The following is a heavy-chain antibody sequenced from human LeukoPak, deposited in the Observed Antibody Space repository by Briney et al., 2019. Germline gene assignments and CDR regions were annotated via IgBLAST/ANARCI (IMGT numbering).Heavy chain of an antibody. CDR3: ARGSRGYSYG. D-gene: IGHD5-18*01. J-gene: IGHJ4*02. V-gene: IGHV4-59*01. Sequence: GSLRLSCAASGFTFSSYAMSWIRQPPGKGLEWIGYIYYSASTNYNPSLKSRVTISVDTSNNQFSLKLSSVTAADTAVYYCARGSRGYSYGWGQGTLVTVSS. CDR1: GFTFSSYA. CDR2: IYYSAST.